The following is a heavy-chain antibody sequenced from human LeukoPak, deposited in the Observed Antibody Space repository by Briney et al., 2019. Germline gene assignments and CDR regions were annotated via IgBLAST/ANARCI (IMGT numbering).Heavy chain of an antibody. Sequence: ASVKVSCKASGDTFSSYAVSWVRQAPGQGLEWMGGIFPIFGTANYAQRFQGRVTITADEFTSTAYMELSSLRSEDTAVYYCARDPAPDTAFGYSDYWGQGTLVTVSS. CDR2: IFPIFGTA. D-gene: IGHD1-14*01. V-gene: IGHV1-69*13. CDR1: GDTFSSYA. J-gene: IGHJ4*02. CDR3: ARDPAPDTAFGYSDY.